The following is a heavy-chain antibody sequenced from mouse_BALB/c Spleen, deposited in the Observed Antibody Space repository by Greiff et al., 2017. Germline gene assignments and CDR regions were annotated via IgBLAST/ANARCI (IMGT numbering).Heavy chain of an antibody. CDR1: GFNIKDYY. V-gene: IGHV14-4*02. CDR3: NGGSGYVGYAMDY. J-gene: IGHJ4*01. Sequence: EVQLQQSGAELVRSGASVKLSCTASGFNIKDYYMHWVKQRPEQGLEWIGWIDPENGDTEYAPKFQGKAAMTADTSSNTAYLQLSSLTSEDTADYYCNGGSGYVGYAMDYWGQGTSVTVSS. D-gene: IGHD3-1*01. CDR2: IDPENGDT.